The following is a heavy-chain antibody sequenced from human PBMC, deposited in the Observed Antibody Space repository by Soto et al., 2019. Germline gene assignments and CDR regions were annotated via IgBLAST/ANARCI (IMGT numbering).Heavy chain of an antibody. CDR1: GFTFSSYA. Sequence: GGSLRLSCAASGFTFSSYAMHWVRQAPGKGLEWVAVISYDGSNKYYADSVKGRFTISRDNSKNTLYLQMNSLRAEDTAVYYFARVWSNAAKNYYYYYGMDVWGQGTTVTVSS. V-gene: IGHV3-30-3*01. CDR3: ARVWSNAAKNYYYYYGMDV. J-gene: IGHJ6*02. D-gene: IGHD2-21*01. CDR2: ISYDGSNK.